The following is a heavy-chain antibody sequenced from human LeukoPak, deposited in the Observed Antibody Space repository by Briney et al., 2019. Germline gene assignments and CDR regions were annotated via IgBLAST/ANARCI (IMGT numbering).Heavy chain of an antibody. CDR2: INPNDGDT. D-gene: IGHD2-2*01. CDR3: ARANFLYCSSSTCLFDY. Sequence: ASVKVSCKASGYTFTHYYMHWVRQAPGQGFEWIGWINPNDGDTNYAQKFQGRVTMTTDTSISTAHMEVRRLRSDDTAVYYCARANFLYCSSSTCLFDYWGQGTLVTVSS. J-gene: IGHJ4*02. CDR1: GYTFTHYY. V-gene: IGHV1-2*02.